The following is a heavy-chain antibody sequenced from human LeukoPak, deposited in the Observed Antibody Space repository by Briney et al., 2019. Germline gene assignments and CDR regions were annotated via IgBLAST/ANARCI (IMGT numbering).Heavy chain of an antibody. V-gene: IGHV3-11*01. J-gene: IGHJ4*02. Sequence: PGGSLRLSCAASGFPLSDYYMSWIRQAPGKGLEWVSYISSSGSTIYYADSVKGRFTISRDNAKNSLYLQMNSLRAEDTAVYYCARTIIDRSGYLDYWGQGTLVTVSS. CDR3: ARTIIDRSGYLDY. CDR1: GFPLSDYY. D-gene: IGHD3-22*01. CDR2: ISSSGSTI.